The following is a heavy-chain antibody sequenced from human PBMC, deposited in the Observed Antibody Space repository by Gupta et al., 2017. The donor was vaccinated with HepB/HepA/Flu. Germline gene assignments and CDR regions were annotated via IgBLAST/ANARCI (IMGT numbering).Heavy chain of an antibody. CDR1: GFTFSSYS. Sequence: EVQLVESGGGLVKPGGSLRLSCAASGFTFSSYSMNLARQAPGKGLEWVSSISSSSSYIYYADSVKGRFTISRDNAKNSLYLQMNSLRAEDTAVYYCARCTAMVWNRFDYWGQGTLVTVSS. V-gene: IGHV3-21*01. J-gene: IGHJ4*02. D-gene: IGHD5-18*01. CDR2: ISSSSSYI. CDR3: ARCTAMVWNRFDY.